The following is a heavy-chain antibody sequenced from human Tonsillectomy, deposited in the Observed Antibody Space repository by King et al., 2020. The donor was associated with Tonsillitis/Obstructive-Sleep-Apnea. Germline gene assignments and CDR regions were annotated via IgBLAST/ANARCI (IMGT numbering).Heavy chain of an antibody. CDR2: ISSSGSTI. V-gene: IGHV3-48*03. CDR1: GFTFSSYE. Sequence: VQLVESGGGLVQPGGSLRLSCAASGFTFSSYEMNWVRQAPGKGLEWVSYISSSGSTIYYADSVKGRFTISRDNAKNSLYLQMNSLRAEDTAVYYCARDSVTGDRGGGGFDYWGQGTLVTVSS. CDR3: ARDSVTGDRGGGGFDY. D-gene: IGHD7-27*01. J-gene: IGHJ4*02.